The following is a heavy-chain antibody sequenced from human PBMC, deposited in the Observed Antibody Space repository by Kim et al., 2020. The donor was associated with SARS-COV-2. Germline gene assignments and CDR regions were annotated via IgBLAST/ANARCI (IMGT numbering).Heavy chain of an antibody. Sequence: SETLSLTCTVSGGSISSSSYYWGWIRQPPGKGLEWIGSIYYSGSTYYNPSLKSRVTISVDTSKNQFSLKLSSVTAADTAVYYCARHIRRGVRGVIKGGWFDPWGQGTLVTVSS. D-gene: IGHD3-10*01. CDR3: ARHIRRGVRGVIKGGWFDP. V-gene: IGHV4-39*01. CDR1: GGSISSSSYY. J-gene: IGHJ5*02. CDR2: IYYSGST.